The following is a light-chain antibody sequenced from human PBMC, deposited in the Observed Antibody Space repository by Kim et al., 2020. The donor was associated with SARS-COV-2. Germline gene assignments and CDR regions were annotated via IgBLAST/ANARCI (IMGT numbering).Light chain of an antibody. CDR3: QQYGGSPGT. CDR2: GAS. Sequence: EIVLTQSPGTVSLSPGERATLSCRASQTVSSNYLAWYQQKPGQAPRLLIYGASSRATGIPDRFSGSGSGTDFSLTISRLEPEDFAVYYCQQYGGSPGTFGQGTKVDIK. V-gene: IGKV3-20*01. CDR1: QTVSSNY. J-gene: IGKJ1*01.